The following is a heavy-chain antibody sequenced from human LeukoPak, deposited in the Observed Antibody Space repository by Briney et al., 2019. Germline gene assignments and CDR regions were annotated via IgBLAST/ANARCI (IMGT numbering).Heavy chain of an antibody. V-gene: IGHV1-18*01. J-gene: IGHJ6*03. CDR2: ISAYNGNT. CDR1: GYTFTNYG. Sequence: GASVKASCKASGYTFTNYGIYWVRQAPGQGLEWMAWISAYNGNTNYAQKLQGRVTVTTDTFTSTAYMELRSLRSDDTAMYYCARAEGVVVAAHIDVWGKGTTVTVSS. D-gene: IGHD2-15*01. CDR3: ARAEGVVVAAHIDV.